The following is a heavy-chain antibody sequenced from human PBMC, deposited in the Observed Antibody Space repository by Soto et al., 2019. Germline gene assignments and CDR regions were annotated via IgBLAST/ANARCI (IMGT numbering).Heavy chain of an antibody. J-gene: IGHJ6*02. V-gene: IGHV1-46*03. CDR2: INPSGGST. D-gene: IGHD3-10*01. CDR3: ARENGSGYYYYGMDV. CDR1: GYTFTSYY. Sequence: ASVKVSCKASGYTFTSYYMHWVRQAPGQGLEWMGIINPSGGSTSYAQKFQGRVTMTRDTSTSTVYMELSSLRSEDTAVYYCARENGSGYYYYGMDVWGQGTTVTV.